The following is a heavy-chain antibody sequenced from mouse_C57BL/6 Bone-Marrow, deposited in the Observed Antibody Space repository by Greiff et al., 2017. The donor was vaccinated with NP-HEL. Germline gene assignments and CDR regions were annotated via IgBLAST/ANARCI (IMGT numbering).Heavy chain of an antibody. D-gene: IGHD1-1*01. CDR3: ARLYGSHYFDY. V-gene: IGHV1-19*01. CDR1: GYTFTDYY. Sequence: VQLQQSGPVLVKPGASVKMSCKASGYTFTDYYMNWVKQSHGKSLEWIGVINPYNGGTSYNQKFKGKATLTVDKSSSTAYMELNSLTSEDSAVYYCARLYGSHYFDYWGQGTTLTVSS. CDR2: INPYNGGT. J-gene: IGHJ2*01.